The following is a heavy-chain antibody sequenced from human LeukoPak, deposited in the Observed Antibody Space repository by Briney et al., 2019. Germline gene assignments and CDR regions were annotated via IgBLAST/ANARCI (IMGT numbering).Heavy chain of an antibody. CDR2: ISGSGGST. CDR3: ARRGYSYGSDY. V-gene: IGHV3-23*01. Sequence: GGSLRLSCAASGFTFSSYGMSWVRQAPGKGLEWVSAISGSGGSTYYADSVKGRFTISRDNSKNTLYLQMNSLRAEDTAVYYCARRGYSYGSDYWGQGTLVTVSS. J-gene: IGHJ4*02. CDR1: GFTFSSYG. D-gene: IGHD5-18*01.